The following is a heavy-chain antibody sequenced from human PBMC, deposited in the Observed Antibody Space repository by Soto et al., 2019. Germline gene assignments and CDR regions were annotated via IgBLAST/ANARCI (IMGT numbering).Heavy chain of an antibody. Sequence: GGSLRLCCAASGFTFSSYGMHWVRQAPGKGLEWVAVISYDGSNKYYADSVKGRFTISRDNSKNTLYLQMNSLRAEDTAVYYRAKDFRSWRGSYHYYMAVWGKGTTVTVSS. CDR3: AKDFRSWRGSYHYYMAV. CDR2: ISYDGSNK. V-gene: IGHV3-30*18. D-gene: IGHD3-3*01. J-gene: IGHJ6*03. CDR1: GFTFSSYG.